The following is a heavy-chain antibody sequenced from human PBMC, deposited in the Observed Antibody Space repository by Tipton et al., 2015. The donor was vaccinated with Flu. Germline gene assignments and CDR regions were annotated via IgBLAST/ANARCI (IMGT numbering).Heavy chain of an antibody. CDR1: GDSISGYY. Sequence: TLSLTCTVSGDSISGYYWSWIRQPAGKGLEWFGRIDTSGSSDYNPSLKSRLTMSLDKSKNKFSLKLSSVTAADTAGYYCARERADFYGSGITPDSYDHYGLDVWGQGTTVPVCS. V-gene: IGHV4-4*07. CDR2: IDTSGSS. D-gene: IGHD3-10*01. J-gene: IGHJ6*02. CDR3: ARERADFYGSGITPDSYDHYGLDV.